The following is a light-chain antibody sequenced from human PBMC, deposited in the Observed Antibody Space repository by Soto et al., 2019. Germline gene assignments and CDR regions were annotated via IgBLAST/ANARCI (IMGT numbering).Light chain of an antibody. V-gene: IGLV1-40*01. Sequence: QPVLTQPPSVSGAPGQRVTFSCTGSSSNIGAGYDVHWYQQFPGTAPKLLIYGDNNRPSGVPDRFSGSRSGTSASLAITGLQAEDEADYYCQSYDTSLSGSRVFGGGTKLTVL. J-gene: IGLJ3*02. CDR1: SSNIGAGYD. CDR3: QSYDTSLSGSRV. CDR2: GDN.